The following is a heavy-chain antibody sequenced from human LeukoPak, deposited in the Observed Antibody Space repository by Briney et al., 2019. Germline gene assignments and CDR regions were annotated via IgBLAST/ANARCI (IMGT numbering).Heavy chain of an antibody. CDR1: GFTFDDYA. Sequence: GGSLRLSCAASGFTFDDYAMHWVRQAPGKGLEWVSGISWNSGSIGYADSVKGRFTISRDNAKNSLYPQMNSLRAEDTALYYCAKNHLPLYEAAGTTYYYYGMDVWGQGTTVTVSS. J-gene: IGHJ6*02. CDR2: ISWNSGSI. CDR3: AKNHLPLYEAAGTTYYYYGMDV. D-gene: IGHD6-13*01. V-gene: IGHV3-9*01.